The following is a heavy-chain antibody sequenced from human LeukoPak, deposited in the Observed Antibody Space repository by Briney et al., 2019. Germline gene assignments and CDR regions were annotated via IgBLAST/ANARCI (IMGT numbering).Heavy chain of an antibody. V-gene: IGHV1-46*01. Sequence: ASVKVSCKASGYTFTSYYMHWVRQVPGQGLEWMGIINPSGGSTSYAQKFQGRVTMTTDTSTSTAYMELRSLRSDDTAVYYCARDARGGIYDYWGQGTLVTVSS. CDR2: INPSGGST. CDR1: GYTFTSYY. CDR3: ARDARGGIYDY. J-gene: IGHJ4*02. D-gene: IGHD6-13*01.